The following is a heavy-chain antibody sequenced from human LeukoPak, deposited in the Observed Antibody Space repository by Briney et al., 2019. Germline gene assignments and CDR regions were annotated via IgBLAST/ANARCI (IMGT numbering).Heavy chain of an antibody. Sequence: PSETLSLTCTVSGGSISSYYSSWIWQPPGKGLEWIGYIYYSGSTNYNPTLKSRVTITVDTSKNQFSLKLSSVTAADTAVFYCARGIKIEYSSSSRNWYFDLWGRGTLVTVSS. CDR1: GGSISSYY. J-gene: IGHJ2*01. CDR2: IYYSGST. V-gene: IGHV4-59*08. CDR3: ARGIKIEYSSSSRNWYFDL. D-gene: IGHD6-6*01.